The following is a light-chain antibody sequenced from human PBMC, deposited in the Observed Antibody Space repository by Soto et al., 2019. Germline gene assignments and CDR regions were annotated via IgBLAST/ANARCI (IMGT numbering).Light chain of an antibody. V-gene: IGKV3-11*01. J-gene: IGKJ2*02. Sequence: EIVLTQSPATLSLSPGERATLSCRASQSVSSYLAWYQRKPGQAPRLLIYDASNRATGIPARFSGSGSGTDFTLTISSLEPEDFAVYYCQQRSNWPCTFGQGTKLEI. CDR1: QSVSSY. CDR2: DAS. CDR3: QQRSNWPCT.